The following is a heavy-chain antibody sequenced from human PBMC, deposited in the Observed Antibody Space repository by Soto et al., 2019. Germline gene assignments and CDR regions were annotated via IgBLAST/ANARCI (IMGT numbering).Heavy chain of an antibody. V-gene: IGHV4-34*01. CDR3: ARGSMIRGYN. CDR2: IDHTGST. CDR1: GGSFTGYK. J-gene: IGHJ4*02. D-gene: IGHD5-18*01. Sequence: QVQLQQWGAGLFKPSETLSLTCAVYGGSFTGYKWTWIRQSPGKGLEWIGEIDHTGSTTFNPSLQSRVTISVDTSKNQFSLGLISVTAADTALYYCARGSMIRGYNWAQGTLVTVSS.